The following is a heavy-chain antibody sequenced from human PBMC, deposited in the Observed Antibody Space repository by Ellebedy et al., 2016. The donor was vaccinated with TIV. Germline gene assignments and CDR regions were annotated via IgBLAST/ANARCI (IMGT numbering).Heavy chain of an antibody. J-gene: IGHJ4*02. CDR3: ARRADTEGNYSPIDS. D-gene: IGHD1-7*01. CDR1: GFRFGSYH. CDR2: ISTSSSYL. Sequence: GESLKISCAASGFRFGSYHMNWVRQAPGKGLEWVASISTSSSYLYYADSVKGRFTISRDNAKNSRYLQMTSLRVDDAAVYICARRADTEGNYSPIDSWGQGTLVIVSS. V-gene: IGHV3-21*01.